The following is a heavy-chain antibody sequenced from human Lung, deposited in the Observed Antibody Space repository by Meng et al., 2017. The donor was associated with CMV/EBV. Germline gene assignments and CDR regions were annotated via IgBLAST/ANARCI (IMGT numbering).Heavy chain of an antibody. CDR2: IYYSGNP. CDR3: ARGSVPLSWFDP. V-gene: IGHV4-30-4*01. Sequence: CTVSGVSVRSGDYYWSWIRQPPGKGLEWIGYIYYSGNPYYNPSLKSRLTISLDTSKNQFSLRLSSVTAADTALYYCARGSVPLSWFDPWGQGTLVTVSS. J-gene: IGHJ5*02. D-gene: IGHD5/OR15-5a*01. CDR1: GVSVRSGDYY.